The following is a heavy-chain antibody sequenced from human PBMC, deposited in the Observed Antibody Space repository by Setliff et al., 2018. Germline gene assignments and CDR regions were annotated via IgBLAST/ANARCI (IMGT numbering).Heavy chain of an antibody. CDR3: ATGPRDSRNYLTWLGS. CDR1: GFTFSSDA. J-gene: IGHJ5*02. D-gene: IGHD4-4*01. V-gene: IGHV3-15*01. CDR2: IKSSIEGATS. Sequence: PGGSLRLSCAASGFTFSSDAMTWVRQAPGKGPEWVGRIKSSIEGATSDYGAPAKGRFTISRDDSKNMIFLQMNNLKIEDTGYYYCATGPRDSRNYLTWLGSWGQGTLVTVSS.